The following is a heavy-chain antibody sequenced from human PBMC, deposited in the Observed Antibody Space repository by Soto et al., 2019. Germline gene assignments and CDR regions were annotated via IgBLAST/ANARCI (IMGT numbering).Heavy chain of an antibody. CDR3: AARSDFRFYYSDMDV. J-gene: IGHJ6*02. CDR2: IVAGSGDT. D-gene: IGHD6-6*01. Sequence: QMQLVQSGPEVKKPGTSVKLSCKASGLTFSSSAVQWVRQSRGQRLEWIGWIVAGSGDTKYAQRFHERVTVSRDMSTDTAYMELSSLRSDDTGVYYCAARSDFRFYYSDMDVWGQGTTVNVSS. V-gene: IGHV1-58*01. CDR1: GLTFSSSA.